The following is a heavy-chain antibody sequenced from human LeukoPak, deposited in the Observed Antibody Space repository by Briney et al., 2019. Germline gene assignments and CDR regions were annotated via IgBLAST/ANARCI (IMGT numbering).Heavy chain of an antibody. CDR2: ISSSCSTI. D-gene: IGHD3-22*01. V-gene: IGHV3-48*03. CDR1: GFTFSSYE. Sequence: GGSLRLSCAASGFTFSSYEMNWVRQAPGKGLEGVSYISSSCSTIYYADSVKGRFTISRDNAKNSLYLQMNSLRAEDTAVYYCARVPNSSGYYSGAFDIWGQGTMVTVSS. J-gene: IGHJ3*02. CDR3: ARVPNSSGYYSGAFDI.